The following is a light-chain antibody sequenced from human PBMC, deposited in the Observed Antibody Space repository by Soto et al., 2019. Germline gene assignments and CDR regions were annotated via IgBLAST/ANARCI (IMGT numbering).Light chain of an antibody. Sequence: MTQSPATLSLSPGPRPTLSCRASQSVSSTLAWYQQKPGQAHRLLIYGAYTRATDIPARFSGSGSGTDFTLTIRRMEPEDFAVYCCKKYGSSPWKCGKGTQGDIK. CDR3: KKYGSSPWK. V-gene: IGKV3-20*01. CDR2: GAY. J-gene: IGKJ1*01. CDR1: QSVSST.